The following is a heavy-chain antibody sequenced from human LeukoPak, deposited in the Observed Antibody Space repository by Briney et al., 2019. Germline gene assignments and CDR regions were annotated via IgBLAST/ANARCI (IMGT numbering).Heavy chain of an antibody. Sequence: PGGSLRLSCVPSRFTFSRYGMSWVRQAPGKGLEWVSGISGGGGSTYYADSVKGRFTISRDNSKNTLYLQMNSLRDEDTAVYYCAKDSRAPATAINWGQGTLVTVSS. D-gene: IGHD2-2*01. V-gene: IGHV3-23*01. CDR3: AKDSRAPATAIN. CDR2: ISGGGGST. CDR1: RFTFSRYG. J-gene: IGHJ4*02.